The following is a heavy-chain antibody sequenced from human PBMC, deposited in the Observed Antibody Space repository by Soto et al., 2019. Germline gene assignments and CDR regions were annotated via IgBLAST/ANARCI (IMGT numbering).Heavy chain of an antibody. J-gene: IGHJ6*02. CDR1: GFSFSSYD. D-gene: IGHD3-10*01. Sequence: QEQLVESGGGAVQPGRSLRLSCTASGFSFSSYDMHWVRQAPGEGLEWVSAMSFDGRYKHYADSVKGRFTISRDNSENTLYLQMNGLRPEDTAVYFCARGMIRGVVYYGVEVWGQGTTVTVS. V-gene: IGHV3-30*03. CDR2: MSFDGRYK. CDR3: ARGMIRGVVYYGVEV.